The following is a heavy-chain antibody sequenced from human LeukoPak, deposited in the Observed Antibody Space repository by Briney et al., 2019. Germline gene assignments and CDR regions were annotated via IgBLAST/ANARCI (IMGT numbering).Heavy chain of an antibody. D-gene: IGHD5-18*01. V-gene: IGHV3-64*01. Sequence: GGSLRLSCAASGFTFSNSAMHWVRQAPGKGLECVSAINSNGGSTYYANSVKGRFTISRDNSKNTLYLQMGSLRAEDMAVYYCARDSSVDTAMGTFDYWGQGTLVTVSS. J-gene: IGHJ4*02. CDR2: INSNGGST. CDR1: GFTFSNSA. CDR3: ARDSSVDTAMGTFDY.